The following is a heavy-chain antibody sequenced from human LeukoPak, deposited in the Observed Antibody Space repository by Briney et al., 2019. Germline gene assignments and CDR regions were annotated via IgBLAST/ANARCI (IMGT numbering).Heavy chain of an antibody. CDR3: ARGIDEWLYLNY. CDR2: MNRVGSEV. J-gene: IGHJ4*02. Sequence: PGGSLRLSCAASGFPFAPFWMTWVRQAPGKGPEFVATMNRVGSEVAYGNSVRGRFTISRDNAKNSLYLQMYSLRAEDTAVYYCARGIDEWLYLNYWGQGALVTVSS. CDR1: GFPFAPFW. D-gene: IGHD3-3*01. V-gene: IGHV3-7*04.